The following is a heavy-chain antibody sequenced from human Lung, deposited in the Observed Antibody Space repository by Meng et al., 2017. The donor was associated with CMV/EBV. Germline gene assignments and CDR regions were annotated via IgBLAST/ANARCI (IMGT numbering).Heavy chain of an antibody. CDR3: ARGRWSTLTYEVYHLFDL. J-gene: IGHJ2*01. Sequence: ITNGGFFWSWIRQLPGRGLEWIGHIYTSGGADYNPSLESRVSISTIDSSKSRFSLRLTSVTAADTAVYYCARGRWSTLTYEVYHLFDLWGRGTLVTVSS. D-gene: IGHD3-22*01. CDR2: IYTSGGA. CDR1: ITNGGFF. V-gene: IGHV4-31*02.